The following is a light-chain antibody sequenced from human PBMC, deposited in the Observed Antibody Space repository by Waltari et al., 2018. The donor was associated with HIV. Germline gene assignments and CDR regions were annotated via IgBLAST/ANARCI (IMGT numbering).Light chain of an antibody. V-gene: IGKV1-17*01. CDR1: QGTRKD. CDR2: SAS. J-gene: IGKJ1*01. CDR3: LQHNSYPLT. Sequence: DIQMTQSPSSLSASVGDRVTITCRASQGTRKDLGWYQQKTGKRPQRLIYSASTFQSGGPTRFRGSGSGTEFTLTISSLQPEDFATYYCLQHNSYPLTFGQGTKVEI.